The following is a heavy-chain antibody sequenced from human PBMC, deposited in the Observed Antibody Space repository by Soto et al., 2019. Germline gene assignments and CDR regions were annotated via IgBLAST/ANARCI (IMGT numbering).Heavy chain of an antibody. CDR2: IYSGGST. D-gene: IGHD6-13*01. J-gene: IGHJ4*02. CDR3: ARPRAGYTNRYVGAWLDY. CDR1: GFTVSSNY. V-gene: IGHV3-66*04. Sequence: GGSLRLSCAASGFTVSSNYMSWVRQAPGKGLEWVSVIYSGGSTYYADSVKGRFTISRDNSKNTLYLQMNSLRAEDTAVYYCARPRAGYTNRYVGAWLDYWGQGTLVTVSS.